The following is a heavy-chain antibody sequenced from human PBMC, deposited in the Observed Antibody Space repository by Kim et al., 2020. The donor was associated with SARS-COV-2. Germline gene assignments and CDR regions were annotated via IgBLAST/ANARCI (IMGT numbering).Heavy chain of an antibody. CDR3: ARDLGLKDSSGYYDYHYYYYGMDI. Sequence: ASVKVSCKASGYTFTSYYMHWVRQAPGQGLEWMGIINPSGGSTSYAQKFQGRVTMTRDTSTSTVYMELSSLRSEDTAVYYCARDLGLKDSSGYYDYHYYYYGMDIWGQGTTVTVSS. D-gene: IGHD3-22*01. J-gene: IGHJ6*02. V-gene: IGHV1-46*01. CDR1: GYTFTSYY. CDR2: INPSGGST.